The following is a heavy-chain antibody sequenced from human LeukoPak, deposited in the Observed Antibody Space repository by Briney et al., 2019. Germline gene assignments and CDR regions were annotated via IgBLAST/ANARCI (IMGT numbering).Heavy chain of an antibody. Sequence: GGSLRLSCAASGFTFSNYGMHWVRQAPGKGLEWVALIWYDGSNKYYADPVKGRLTISRDNSKNTLYLQMNSLRAEDTAVYYCAREGPRGNSQFDYWGQGTLVTVSS. V-gene: IGHV3-33*01. CDR1: GFTFSNYG. CDR2: IWYDGSNK. J-gene: IGHJ4*02. CDR3: AREGPRGNSQFDY. D-gene: IGHD2/OR15-2a*01.